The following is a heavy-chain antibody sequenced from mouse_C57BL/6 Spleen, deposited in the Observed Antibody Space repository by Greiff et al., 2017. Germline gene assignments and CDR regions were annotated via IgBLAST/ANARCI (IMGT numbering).Heavy chain of an antibody. V-gene: IGHV1-15*01. J-gene: IGHJ4*01. Sequence: VQLQQSGAELVRPGASVTLSCKASGYTFTDYEMHWVKQTPVHGLEWIGAIDPETGGTAYNQKFKGKAILTADKSSSTAYMELRSLTSEDSAVYYCTRPLLYYAMDYWGQGTSVTVSS. CDR2: IDPETGGT. CDR1: GYTFTDYE. CDR3: TRPLLYYAMDY. D-gene: IGHD6-1*01.